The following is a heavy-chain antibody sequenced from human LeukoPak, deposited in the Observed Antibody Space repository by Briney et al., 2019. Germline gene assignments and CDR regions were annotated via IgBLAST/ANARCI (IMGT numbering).Heavy chain of an antibody. Sequence: SETLSLTCTVSGGSISSGDYYWSWIRQPPGKGLEWIGYIYYSGSTYYNPSLKSRVTISVDTSKNQFSLKLSSVTAADTAVYYCAREAYSYGYTPFDYWGQGTLVTVSS. V-gene: IGHV4-30-4*02. J-gene: IGHJ4*02. CDR3: AREAYSYGYTPFDY. CDR1: GGSISSGDYY. CDR2: IYYSGST. D-gene: IGHD5-18*01.